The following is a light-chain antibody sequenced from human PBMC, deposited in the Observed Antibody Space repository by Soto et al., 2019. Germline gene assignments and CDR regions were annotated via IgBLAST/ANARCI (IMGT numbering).Light chain of an antibody. J-gene: IGKJ2*01. Sequence: ESVLTQSPGTLSLSPGERATLSCRASQSLSGHYLAWYQQRPGQAPRLLIHGTSNRAAGIPDRFSGGGPGIDFTLTISRLEPEDFAVYYCQHYGSSSLHTFGQGTKLEI. CDR3: QHYGSSSLHT. V-gene: IGKV3-20*01. CDR2: GTS. CDR1: QSLSGHY.